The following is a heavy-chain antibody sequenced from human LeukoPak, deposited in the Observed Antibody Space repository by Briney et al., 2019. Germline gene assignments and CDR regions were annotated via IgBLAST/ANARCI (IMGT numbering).Heavy chain of an antibody. J-gene: IGHJ5*02. Sequence: GESLKISCKISGYDFTTYWIAWVRQMPGKGLECMGIIWPGDSDIRYSPSFQGQVTISADKTISTVYLQWGSLKVSDTAIYYCARRGRGDWFDPWGQGTLVTVSS. V-gene: IGHV5-51*01. CDR2: IWPGDSDI. CDR3: ARRGRGDWFDP. CDR1: GYDFTTYW. D-gene: IGHD1-26*01.